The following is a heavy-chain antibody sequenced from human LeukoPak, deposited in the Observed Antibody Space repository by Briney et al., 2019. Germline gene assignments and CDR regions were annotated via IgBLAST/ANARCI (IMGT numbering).Heavy chain of an antibody. CDR2: ISADNGNT. CDR1: GYTFTSYG. CDR3: ARDPPYSSGWYETDY. Sequence: ASVKVSCKASGYTFTSYGISWVRQAPGQGLEWMGWISADNGNTNYAQKLQGRVTMTTDTSTSTAYMELRSLRSDDTAVYYCARDPPYSSGWYETDYWGQGTLVTVSS. J-gene: IGHJ4*02. D-gene: IGHD6-19*01. V-gene: IGHV1-18*01.